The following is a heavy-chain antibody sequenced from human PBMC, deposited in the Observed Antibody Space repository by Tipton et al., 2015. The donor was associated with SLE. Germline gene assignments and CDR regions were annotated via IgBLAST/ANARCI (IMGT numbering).Heavy chain of an antibody. CDR1: GHTFTTYY. CDR3: ARRLTGRNVPGI. J-gene: IGHJ3*02. V-gene: IGHV1-46*01. D-gene: IGHD7-27*01. CDR2: INPRGGST. Sequence: QSGAEVKKPGASVNVSCKTSGHTFTTYYIHWVRQAPGQGLEWMGIINPRGGSTSYTQKFQGRVTMTRDTSTSTVYMELSSLRSEDTAVYCCARRLTGRNVPGIWGQGPFVAVPS.